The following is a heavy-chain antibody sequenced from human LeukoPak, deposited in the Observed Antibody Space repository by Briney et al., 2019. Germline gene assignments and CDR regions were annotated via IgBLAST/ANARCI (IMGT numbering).Heavy chain of an antibody. CDR1: GGSISSYY. J-gene: IGHJ4*02. D-gene: IGHD6-19*01. Sequence: PSETLSLTCTVSGGSISSYYWSWIRQPPGKGLEWIGYIYYSGSTNYNPSLKSRVTISVDTSKNQFSLKLSSVTAADTAVYYCARGYSSGWYETTDSYYFDYWGQGTLVTVSS. CDR2: IYYSGST. CDR3: ARGYSSGWYETTDSYYFDY. V-gene: IGHV4-59*01.